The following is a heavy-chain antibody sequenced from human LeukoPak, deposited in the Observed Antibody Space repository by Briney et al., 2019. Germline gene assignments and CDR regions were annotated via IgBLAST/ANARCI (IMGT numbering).Heavy chain of an antibody. D-gene: IGHD3-16*01. CDR2: IKQDGSEK. V-gene: IGHV3-7*01. Sequence: GGSLRLSCAASGFIFSNYWMSWVRQAPGKGLEWVANIKQDGSEKYYVDSVKGRFTISRDNAKKSLYLEMNSLRAEDTAVYSCARVSLMAFDIWGQGTMVTVSS. CDR3: ARVSLMAFDI. CDR1: GFIFSNYW. J-gene: IGHJ3*02.